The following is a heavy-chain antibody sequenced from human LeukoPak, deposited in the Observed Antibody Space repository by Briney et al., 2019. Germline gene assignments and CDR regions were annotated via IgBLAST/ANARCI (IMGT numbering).Heavy chain of an antibody. CDR3: AKGRELSY. D-gene: IGHD5-24*01. V-gene: IGHV3-9*01. CDR2: ISWNSGSI. J-gene: IGHJ4*02. Sequence: AGGSLRLSCAASGFTFDDYAMHWVRQAPGKGLEWVSGISWNSGSIGYADSVKGRFTTSRDNAKNSLYLQMNSLRAEDTALYYCAKGRELSYWGQGTLVTVSS. CDR1: GFTFDDYA.